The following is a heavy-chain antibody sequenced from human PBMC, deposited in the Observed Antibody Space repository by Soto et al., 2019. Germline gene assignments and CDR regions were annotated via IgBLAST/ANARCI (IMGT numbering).Heavy chain of an antibody. D-gene: IGHD6-13*01. CDR2: IYYSGST. CDR1: GGSISSVDYY. Sequence: QVQLQESGPGLVKPSQTLSLTCAVSGGSISSVDYYWSWIRQPPGKGLEWIGYIYYSGSTYYNPSLKSRVTISVDTSKNQFSLKLNSVTAADTAVYYCARLSIAAVGLEYWGQGTLVTVSS. CDR3: ARLSIAAVGLEY. V-gene: IGHV4-30-4*01. J-gene: IGHJ4*02.